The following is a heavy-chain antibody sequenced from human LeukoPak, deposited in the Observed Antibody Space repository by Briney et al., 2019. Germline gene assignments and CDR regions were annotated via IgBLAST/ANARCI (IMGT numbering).Heavy chain of an antibody. CDR3: ARASFWESPINWFAP. CDR2: INPNSGGT. V-gene: IGHV1-2*02. Sequence: EASVKVSCKASGYTFTGYYMHWVRQAPGQGLEWMGWINPNSGGTNYAQKFQGRVTMTRDRSISTAYMELSRLTSDDTAVYYCARASFWESPINWFAPWGQGTLVTVSS. J-gene: IGHJ5*02. D-gene: IGHD3-16*01. CDR1: GYTFTGYY.